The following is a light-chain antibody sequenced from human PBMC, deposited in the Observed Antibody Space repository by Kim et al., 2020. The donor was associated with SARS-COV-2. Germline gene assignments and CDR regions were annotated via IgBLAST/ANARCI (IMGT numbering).Light chain of an antibody. CDR1: QTISSD. V-gene: IGKV1-39*01. CDR3: QQSYSIPYT. CDR2: AAY. Sequence: ESGGDRVTITSRASQTISSDLNWNQQKPGKAPKFLIYAAYSLERGVPSRVSGSGAGTDFTLTISSMQPEEFATYYCQQSYSIPYTFGQGTKLEI. J-gene: IGKJ2*01.